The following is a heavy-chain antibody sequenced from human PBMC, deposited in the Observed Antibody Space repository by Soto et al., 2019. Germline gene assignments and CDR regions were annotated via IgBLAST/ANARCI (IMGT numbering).Heavy chain of an antibody. J-gene: IGHJ3*02. CDR1: GGSINSYY. Sequence: PSETLSLTCSVSGGSINSYYWSWIRQPPGKGLEWIGYIYYSGSTNYNPSLKSRVTISVDTSKNQFSLKLSSVTAADTAVYYCARDASLTVDAFDMWGQGTMVNVSS. CDR2: IYYSGST. D-gene: IGHD3-9*01. CDR3: ARDASLTVDAFDM. V-gene: IGHV4-59*01.